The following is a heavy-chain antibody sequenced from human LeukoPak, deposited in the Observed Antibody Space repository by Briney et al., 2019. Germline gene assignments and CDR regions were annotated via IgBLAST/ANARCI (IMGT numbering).Heavy chain of an antibody. D-gene: IGHD1-20*01. CDR3: ARGLGLTGTTRGYLDY. CDR1: GYTFTAHY. V-gene: IGHV1-2*02. Sequence: GASVKVSCKASGYTFTAHYMHWVRQAPGQGLGRMGWINPNSGATEYTQKVQGRGTMTRDTSSSTPYMELSRLTSDDTAVYDWARGLGLTGTTRGYLDYWGQGTLVTVSS. J-gene: IGHJ4*02. CDR2: INPNSGAT.